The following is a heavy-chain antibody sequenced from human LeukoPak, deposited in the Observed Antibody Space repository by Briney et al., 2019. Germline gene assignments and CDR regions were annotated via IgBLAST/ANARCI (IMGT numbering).Heavy chain of an antibody. V-gene: IGHV4-61*02. CDR2: IYTSGST. CDR3: ARGWVYFRGNSGAFDI. CDR1: GGSISSGSYY. J-gene: IGHJ3*02. D-gene: IGHD4-23*01. Sequence: SETLSLTCTVSGGSISSGSYYWSWIRQPAGTGLEWIGRIYTSGSTNYNPSLKSRVTISVDTSKNQFSLKLSSVTAADTAVYYCARGWVYFRGNSGAFDIWGQGTMVTVSS.